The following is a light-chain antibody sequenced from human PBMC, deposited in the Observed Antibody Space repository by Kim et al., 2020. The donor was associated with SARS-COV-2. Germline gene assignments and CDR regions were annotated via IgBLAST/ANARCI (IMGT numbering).Light chain of an antibody. CDR3: QAWDSSTAV. V-gene: IGLV3-1*01. CDR2: QDN. J-gene: IGLJ2*01. Sequence: VSPGQTASITCSGDKLGDKYACWYQQKPGQSPVLVIYQDNKRPSGIPERFSGSNSGNTATLTISGTQAIDEADYYCQAWDSSTAVFGGGTQLTVL. CDR1: KLGDKY.